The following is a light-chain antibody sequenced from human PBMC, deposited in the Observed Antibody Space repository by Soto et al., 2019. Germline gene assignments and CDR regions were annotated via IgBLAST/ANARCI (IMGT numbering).Light chain of an antibody. CDR2: DDG. V-gene: IGLV3-21*02. CDR1: NIGGKS. Sequence: SYELAQPPSVSVAPGQTARITCGGNNIGGKSLHWYQQKPGQAPVLVVYDDGDRPSGIPERFSGSNSGNTATLTISRVEAGDEADYYCQVWDNNYDHYGFGIGTKVTVL. J-gene: IGLJ1*01. CDR3: QVWDNNYDHYG.